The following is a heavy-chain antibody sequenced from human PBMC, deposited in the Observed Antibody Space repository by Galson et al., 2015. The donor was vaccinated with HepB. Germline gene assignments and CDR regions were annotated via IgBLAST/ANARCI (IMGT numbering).Heavy chain of an antibody. CDR1: GFSFSHYP. CDR3: ARGGSDEQLDH. J-gene: IGHJ4*02. Sequence: SLRLSCAASGFSFSHYPMHWVRQAPGKGLEWVTFISYDGDNKTYADSVKGRFTISRDDSKNTLYLQMNALRADDSAVYFCARGGSDEQLDHWGQGTLLTVSS. V-gene: IGHV3-30*19. D-gene: IGHD3-16*01. CDR2: ISYDGDNK.